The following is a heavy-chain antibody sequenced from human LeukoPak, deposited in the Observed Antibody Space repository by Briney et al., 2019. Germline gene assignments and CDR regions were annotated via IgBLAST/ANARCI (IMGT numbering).Heavy chain of an antibody. D-gene: IGHD5-24*01. J-gene: IGHJ3*02. CDR1: GGSISSSRYY. Sequence: PSETLSLTCTVSGGSISSSRYYWGWIRHPPGKGREGCGSLYYSGSTYYNPSLKSRVTISVDTTKNQFSPKLSSATAADTAVYYCARQLVEMATPYAFDIWGQGTMVTVSS. V-gene: IGHV4-39*01. CDR3: ARQLVEMATPYAFDI. CDR2: LYYSGST.